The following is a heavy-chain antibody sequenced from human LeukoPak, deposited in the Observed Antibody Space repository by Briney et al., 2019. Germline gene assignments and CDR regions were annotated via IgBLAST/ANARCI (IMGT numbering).Heavy chain of an antibody. CDR1: GFTFSSYS. CDR3: AKACPDYGDYVYYYYYMDV. Sequence: GGSLRLSCAASGFTFSSYSVTWVRQAPGKGLEWVSSISSRSYYIYYADSVKGRFTISRDNAKNLLYLQMNSLRAEDTAVYYCAKACPDYGDYVYYYYYMDVWGKGTTVTISS. D-gene: IGHD4-17*01. CDR2: ISSRSYYI. J-gene: IGHJ6*03. V-gene: IGHV3-21*01.